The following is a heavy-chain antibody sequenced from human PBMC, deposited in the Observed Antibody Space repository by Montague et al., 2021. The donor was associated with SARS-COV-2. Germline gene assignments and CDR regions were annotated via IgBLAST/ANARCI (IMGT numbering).Heavy chain of an antibody. Sequence: SETLSLTCSVSGGSISSYYWSWIRQLAGKGLEWIGRIYTSGSTNYNPSLKSRVTMSVDTSKNQFSLKLTSVTAADTAVYYCARSYINSLTGGADYWGQGTLVTVSS. CDR2: IYTSGST. CDR1: GGSISSYY. D-gene: IGHD6-6*01. V-gene: IGHV4-4*07. J-gene: IGHJ4*02. CDR3: ARSYINSLTGGADY.